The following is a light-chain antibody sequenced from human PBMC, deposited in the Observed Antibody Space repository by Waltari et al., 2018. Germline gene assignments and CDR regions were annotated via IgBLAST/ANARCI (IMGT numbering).Light chain of an antibody. Sequence: DIVMTQSPDSLAVSLGERATINCKSSQSVLYSSNNKNYLAWYQQKPGQPHKLLIYWASTRESGVPDRFSGSGSATDFTLTISSLQAEDVAVYYCQQYYSIPPTFGQGTKVEIK. J-gene: IGKJ1*01. CDR2: WAS. CDR3: QQYYSIPPT. CDR1: QSVLYSSNNKNY. V-gene: IGKV4-1*01.